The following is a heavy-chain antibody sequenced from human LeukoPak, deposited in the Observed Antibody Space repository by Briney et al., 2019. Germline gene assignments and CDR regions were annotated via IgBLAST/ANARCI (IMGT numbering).Heavy chain of an antibody. D-gene: IGHD6-13*01. Sequence: GGSLRLSCAASGFTFSSYAMHWVRQAPGKGLEWVAVISYDGSNKYYADSAKGRFTISRDNSKNTLYLQMNGLRAEDTAVYYCARTAAAGTPYWGQGTLFTVSS. CDR1: GFTFSSYA. V-gene: IGHV3-30*04. CDR3: ARTAAAGTPY. J-gene: IGHJ4*02. CDR2: ISYDGSNK.